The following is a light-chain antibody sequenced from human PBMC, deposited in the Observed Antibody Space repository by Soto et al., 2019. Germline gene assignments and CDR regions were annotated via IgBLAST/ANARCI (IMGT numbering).Light chain of an antibody. Sequence: EIVMTQSPATLSVSPGERATLSCRASQSVRSNLAWFQQKPGQAPRLLIYGASTRAAGIPARFSGTGSGTEFTLTLSSLQSEDFAVYFCQQYNNWPPWTFGQGTKVDIK. CDR2: GAS. CDR3: QQYNNWPPWT. J-gene: IGKJ1*01. CDR1: QSVRSN. V-gene: IGKV3-15*01.